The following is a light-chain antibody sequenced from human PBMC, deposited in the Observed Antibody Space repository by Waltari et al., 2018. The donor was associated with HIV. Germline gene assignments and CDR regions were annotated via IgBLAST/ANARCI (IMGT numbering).Light chain of an antibody. CDR1: QSVLYRSNNKNY. J-gene: IGKJ3*01. CDR3: QQYYNTPFT. CDR2: WAS. Sequence: DIVMTQSPDSLAVSLGERATINCKSSQSVLYRSNNKNYLAWYQRKPGQPPKLLIYWASTRESGVPGRFSGSGSGTDFTLTTSSLQAEDVAVYYCQQYYNTPFTFGPGTKVDIK. V-gene: IGKV4-1*01.